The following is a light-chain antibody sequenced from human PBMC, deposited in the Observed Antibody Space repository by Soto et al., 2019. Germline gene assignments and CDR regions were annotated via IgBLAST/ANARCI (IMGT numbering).Light chain of an antibody. CDR3: QKYDNSPVFT. J-gene: IGKJ3*01. V-gene: IGKV3-20*01. CDR1: QSVRSSY. Sequence: EIVLTQSPGTLSLSPGERATLSCRASQSVRSSYLAWYQQKPGQAPRLLIYGASSRATGIPDRFSGSGSGTDFTLTISRLEPEDSAVYYCQKYDNSPVFTFGPGTKVDIK. CDR2: GAS.